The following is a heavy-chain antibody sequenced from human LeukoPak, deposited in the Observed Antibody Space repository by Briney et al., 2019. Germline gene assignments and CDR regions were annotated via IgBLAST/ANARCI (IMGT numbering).Heavy chain of an antibody. CDR3: ARGRYYDFWSGYYSPLY. Sequence: ASVKVSCKASGYTFTSYDTNWVRQATGQGLEWMGWMNPNSGNTGYAQKFQGRITMTRNTSISTAYMELSSLRSEDTAVYYCARGRYYDFWSGYYSPLYWGQGTLVTVSS. V-gene: IGHV1-8*01. CDR2: MNPNSGNT. D-gene: IGHD3-3*01. CDR1: GYTFTSYD. J-gene: IGHJ4*02.